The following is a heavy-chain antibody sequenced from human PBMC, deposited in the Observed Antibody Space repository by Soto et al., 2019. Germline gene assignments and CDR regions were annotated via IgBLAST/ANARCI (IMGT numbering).Heavy chain of an antibody. CDR3: ARIRGYKYGALGY. CDR1: EFTFGSYA. J-gene: IGHJ4*02. D-gene: IGHD5-18*01. V-gene: IGHV3-23*01. Sequence: EGQLSESGGGLVQPGGSLRLSCAASEFTFGSYAMTWVRQAPGKGLEWVSAISGSGDSTYYAESVKGRFTVSRDNAKDTLYLEMNSLRAEDTAVYYCARIRGYKYGALGYWGQGTLVSVSS. CDR2: ISGSGDST.